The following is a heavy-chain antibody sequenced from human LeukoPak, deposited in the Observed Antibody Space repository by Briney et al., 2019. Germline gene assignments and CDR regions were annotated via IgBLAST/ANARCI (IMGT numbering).Heavy chain of an antibody. V-gene: IGHV1-3*01. CDR1: GYTFTSYA. D-gene: IGHD3-22*01. CDR2: INAGNGNT. Sequence: ASVKVSCKASGYTFTSYAMHWVRQAPGQRLEWMGWINAGNGNTKYSQKFQGRVTITRDTSASTAYMELSRLRSDDTAVYYCARETLYDSSGYPDYWGQGTLVTVSS. CDR3: ARETLYDSSGYPDY. J-gene: IGHJ4*02.